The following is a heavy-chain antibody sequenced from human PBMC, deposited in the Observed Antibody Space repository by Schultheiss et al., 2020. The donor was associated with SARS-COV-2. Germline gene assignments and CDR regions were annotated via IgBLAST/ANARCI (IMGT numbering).Heavy chain of an antibody. V-gene: IGHV4-34*01. D-gene: IGHD3-10*01. Sequence: SETLSLTCAVYGGSFSGYYWSWIRQPPGKGLEWIGYLYYTGRPYYNPSLQSRVNISIDTSKNQFSLKLSSVTAADTAVYYCARITMVRGSSSYGMDVWGQGTTVTVSS. CDR1: GGSFSGYY. CDR2: LYYTGRP. J-gene: IGHJ6*02. CDR3: ARITMVRGSSSYGMDV.